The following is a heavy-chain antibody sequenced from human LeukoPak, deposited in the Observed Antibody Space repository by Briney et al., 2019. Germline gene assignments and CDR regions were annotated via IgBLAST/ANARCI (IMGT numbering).Heavy chain of an antibody. Sequence: PSETLSLTCTVSGGAITSGGYSWNWIRQPPGKGLEWIGCIYDRGPAYYNSSLKSRFTISVDRPKNQFFLNVTSLTAADTAVYYCARSRQASGLFNSWGQGTPVVVSS. V-gene: IGHV4-30-2*01. CDR2: IYDRGPA. CDR3: ARSRQASGLFNS. D-gene: IGHD3-10*01. J-gene: IGHJ5*01. CDR1: GGAITSGGYS.